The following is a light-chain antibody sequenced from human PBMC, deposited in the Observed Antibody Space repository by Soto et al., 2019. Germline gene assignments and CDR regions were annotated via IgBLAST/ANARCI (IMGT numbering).Light chain of an antibody. Sequence: QPVLTQSSSASASLGSSVKLTCILSSGHSTYIIAWHQQQPGKAPRFLMTLDRSGSYNRGSGVPDRFSGSSSGADRYLTIYTLQFEDECDYYCETWYSNTHKVFGGGTKLTVL. CDR1: SGHSTYI. CDR2: LDRSGSY. J-gene: IGLJ3*02. CDR3: ETWYSNTHKV. V-gene: IGLV4-60*02.